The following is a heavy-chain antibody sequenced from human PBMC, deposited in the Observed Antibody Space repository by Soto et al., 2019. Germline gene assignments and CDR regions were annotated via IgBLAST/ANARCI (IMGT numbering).Heavy chain of an antibody. V-gene: IGHV1-8*01. D-gene: IGHD3-16*02. CDR3: ARGAYYDYIWGSYRYHYFDY. Sequence: GASVKVSCKASGYTFTSYDMNWVRQATGQGLEWMGWMNPNSGNTGYAQKFQGRVTMTRDTSISTAYMELCSLRSEDTAVYYCARGAYYDYIWGSYRYHYFDYWGQGTLVTVSS. CDR1: GYTFTSYD. CDR2: MNPNSGNT. J-gene: IGHJ4*02.